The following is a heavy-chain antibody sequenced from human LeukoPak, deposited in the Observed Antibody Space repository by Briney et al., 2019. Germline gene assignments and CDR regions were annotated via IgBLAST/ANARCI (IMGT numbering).Heavy chain of an antibody. Sequence: GGSLRLSCAASGFTVGSNYMSWVRQAPGKGLEWVANIKKDGTEKKYVDSVKGRFTISRDNAKNSLYLQMNSLRAEDTALYYCAREGGSGWYSGWFDPWGQGTLVTVSS. D-gene: IGHD6-19*01. CDR2: IKKDGTEK. CDR1: GFTVGSNY. CDR3: AREGGSGWYSGWFDP. J-gene: IGHJ5*02. V-gene: IGHV3-7*01.